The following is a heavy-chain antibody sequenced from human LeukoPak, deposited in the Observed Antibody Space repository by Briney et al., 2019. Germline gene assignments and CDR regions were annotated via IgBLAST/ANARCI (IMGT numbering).Heavy chain of an antibody. J-gene: IGHJ4*02. D-gene: IGHD3-16*02. Sequence: SVKVSCKASGGTFSSYAISWVRQAPGQGLEWMGRIIPILGIANYAQKFQGRVTMTRDTSTSTVYMELSSLRSEDTAVYYCARDKYDYVWGSYRYKEYYFDYWGQGTLVTVSS. V-gene: IGHV1-69*04. CDR3: ARDKYDYVWGSYRYKEYYFDY. CDR2: IIPILGIA. CDR1: GGTFSSYA.